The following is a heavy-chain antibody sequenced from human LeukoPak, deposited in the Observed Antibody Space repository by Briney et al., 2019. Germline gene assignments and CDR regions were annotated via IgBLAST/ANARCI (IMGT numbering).Heavy chain of an antibody. D-gene: IGHD6-19*01. J-gene: IGHJ4*02. CDR2: INPNSGGT. CDR1: GYTFTGYY. Sequence: ASVKVSCKASGYTFTGYYMHWVRQAPGQGLEWMGWINPNSGGTNYAQKFQGRVTMTRDTSISTAYMELSRLRSDDTAVYYCARDGSSGWEYYFDYWGQGTLVTVSS. V-gene: IGHV1-2*02. CDR3: ARDGSSGWEYYFDY.